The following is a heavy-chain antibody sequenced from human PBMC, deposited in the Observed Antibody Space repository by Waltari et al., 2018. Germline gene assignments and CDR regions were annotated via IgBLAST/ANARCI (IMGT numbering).Heavy chain of an antibody. CDR3: ARDRATMGLDY. V-gene: IGHV3-33*01. D-gene: IGHD3-10*01. CDR1: GFTFSSYG. J-gene: IGHJ4*02. CDR2: IWYDGSNK. Sequence: GRSLRLSCAASGFTFSSYGMHWVRQAPGKGLEWVAVIWYDGSNKYYADSVKGRFTISRDNSKNTLYLQMNSLRAEDTAVYYCARDRATMGLDYWGQGTLVTVSS.